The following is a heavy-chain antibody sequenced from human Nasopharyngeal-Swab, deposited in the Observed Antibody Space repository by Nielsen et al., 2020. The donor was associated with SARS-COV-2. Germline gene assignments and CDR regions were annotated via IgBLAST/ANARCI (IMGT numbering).Heavy chain of an antibody. CDR2: FDPEDGET. CDR1: GYTLTELS. D-gene: IGHD3-10*01. Sequence: ASVKVSCKVSGYTLTELSMHWVRQAPGKGLEWMGGFDPEDGETIYAQKFQGRVTMTEDTSTDTAYMELSRLRSDDTAVYYCARDLSGSSDFYYYGMDVWGQGTTVTVSS. J-gene: IGHJ6*02. CDR3: ARDLSGSSDFYYYGMDV. V-gene: IGHV1-24*01.